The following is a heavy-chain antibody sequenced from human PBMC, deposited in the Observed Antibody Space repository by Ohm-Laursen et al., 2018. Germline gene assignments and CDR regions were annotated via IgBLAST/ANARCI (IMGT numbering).Heavy chain of an antibody. CDR1: GFTFSSYE. V-gene: IGHV3-48*03. J-gene: IGHJ4*02. CDR3: ATATVTTWNY. CDR2: ISSSGSTI. Sequence: SLRLSCAASGFTFSSYEMNWVRQAPGKGLEWVSYISSSGSTIHYADSVKGRFTISRDNAKNSLYLQMNSLRAEDTAVYYCATATVTTWNYWGQGTLVTVSS. D-gene: IGHD4-17*01.